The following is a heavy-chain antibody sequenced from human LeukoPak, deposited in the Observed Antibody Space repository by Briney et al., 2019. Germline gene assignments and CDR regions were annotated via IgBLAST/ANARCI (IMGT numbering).Heavy chain of an antibody. J-gene: IGHJ3*02. D-gene: IGHD6-13*01. CDR3: ARDHTAGDAFDI. CDR1: GFTFDDYG. Sequence: TGGSLRLSCAASGFTFDDYGMSWVRQAPGKGLEWVSGINWNGGSTGYADSVKGRFTISRDNAKNSLYLQMNSQRAEDTALYHCARDHTAGDAFDIWGQGTMVTVSS. CDR2: INWNGGST. V-gene: IGHV3-20*01.